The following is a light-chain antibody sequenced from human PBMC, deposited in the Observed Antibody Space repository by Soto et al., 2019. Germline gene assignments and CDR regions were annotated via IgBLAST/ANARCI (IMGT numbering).Light chain of an antibody. CDR2: DGS. CDR3: QQYSIYPYT. CDR1: QTINRW. Sequence: DIQMTQSPATLSASLGDRVTITCRASQTINRWLAWYQQKPRKAPKLLIYDGSTLQSGVPSRFSGSGSGTEFTLTISSLQPDDFGTYYCQQYSIYPYTFGQGTKLEIK. J-gene: IGKJ2*01. V-gene: IGKV1-5*01.